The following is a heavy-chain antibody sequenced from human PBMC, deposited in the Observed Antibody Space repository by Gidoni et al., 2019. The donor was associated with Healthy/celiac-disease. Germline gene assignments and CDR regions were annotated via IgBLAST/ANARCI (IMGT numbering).Heavy chain of an antibody. CDR3: ARGYYGSENDAFDI. Sequence: EVQLVETGGGLIQPGGSLRLSCAASGFTVSSSYMSWVRQAPGKGLEWVSVIYSGGSTYYADSVKGRFTISRDNSKNTLYLQMNSLRAEDTAVYYCARGYYGSENDAFDIWGQGTMVTVSS. D-gene: IGHD3-10*01. V-gene: IGHV3-53*02. CDR2: IYSGGST. CDR1: GFTVSSSY. J-gene: IGHJ3*02.